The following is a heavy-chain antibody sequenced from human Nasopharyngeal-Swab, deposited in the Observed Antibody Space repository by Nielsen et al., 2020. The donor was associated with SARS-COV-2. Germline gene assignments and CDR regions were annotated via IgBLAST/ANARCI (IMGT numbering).Heavy chain of an antibody. CDR2: ISSDGSDK. J-gene: IGHJ4*02. V-gene: IGHV3-30*03. Sequence: GGSLRLSCAASGFTFSSFGMHWVRQAPGKGLEWVTVISSDGSDKQYVDSVKGRFTISRDNSKNTLYLQVKSLRADDTGVYYCASLRADTPDFAYLGQGTRVTVSS. CDR3: ASLRADTPDFAY. CDR1: GFTFSSFG. D-gene: IGHD2-15*01.